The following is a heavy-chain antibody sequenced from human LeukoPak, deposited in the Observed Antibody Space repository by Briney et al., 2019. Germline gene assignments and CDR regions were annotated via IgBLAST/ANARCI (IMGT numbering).Heavy chain of an antibody. V-gene: IGHV3-30*03. D-gene: IGHD2-2*01. CDR3: ASDCSSTSCLFDY. Sequence: GGSLRLSCAASGFTFSSYGMHWVRQAPGKGLEWVAVISYDGSNKYYADSVKGRFTISRDNSKNTLYLQMNSLRAEDTAVYYCASDCSSTSCLFDYWGQGTLVTVSS. CDR1: GFTFSSYG. CDR2: ISYDGSNK. J-gene: IGHJ4*02.